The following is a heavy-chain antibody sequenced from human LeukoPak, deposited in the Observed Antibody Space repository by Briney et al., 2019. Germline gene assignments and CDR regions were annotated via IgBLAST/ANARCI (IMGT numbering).Heavy chain of an antibody. CDR2: INHSGST. CDR3: ARACTRVKLNWFDP. Sequence: SETLSLTCPVYGGFFSGYYWSWIRQPPGKGLEGIGEINHSGSTNYNPSLKRRVTISVDTSKNQFSLKLSSVTAADTAVYSCARACTRVKLNWFDPWGQGTLVTVSS. D-gene: IGHD2-8*01. V-gene: IGHV4-34*01. J-gene: IGHJ5*02. CDR1: GGFFSGYY.